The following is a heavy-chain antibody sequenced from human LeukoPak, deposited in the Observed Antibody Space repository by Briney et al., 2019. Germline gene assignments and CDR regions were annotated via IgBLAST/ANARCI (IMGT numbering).Heavy chain of an antibody. J-gene: IGHJ4*02. CDR2: IKSKSDGGTT. CDR1: GFTFSNAW. D-gene: IGHD3-22*01. CDR3: TSDFGYYYDGSGPN. V-gene: IGHV3-15*01. Sequence: PGGSLRLSCVASGFTFSNAWMSWVRQAPGKGLEWVGRIKSKSDGGTTDYAAPVKGRFTISRDDSKNTLYLQMNSLKTEDTGVYYCTSDFGYYYDGSGPNWGQGTLVIVSS.